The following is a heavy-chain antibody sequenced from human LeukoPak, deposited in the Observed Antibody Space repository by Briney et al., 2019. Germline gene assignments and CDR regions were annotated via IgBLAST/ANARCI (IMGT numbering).Heavy chain of an antibody. J-gene: IGHJ4*02. Sequence: KPSETLSLTCTVSGGSISSYYWNWIRQPPGKGLEWIGYIHYSGGTNHNPSLKSRVTISVDKSKNQFSLKLTSVTAADTAVYYCARDGVAGGFDSWGQGTMVTVSS. V-gene: IGHV4-59*01. CDR2: IHYSGGT. CDR3: ARDGVAGGFDS. D-gene: IGHD6-19*01. CDR1: GGSISSYY.